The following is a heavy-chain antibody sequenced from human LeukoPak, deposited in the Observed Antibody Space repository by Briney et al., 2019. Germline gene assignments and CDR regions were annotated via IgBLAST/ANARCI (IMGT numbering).Heavy chain of an antibody. D-gene: IGHD3-16*01. CDR2: INPNSGGT. CDR3: ASSGSLGVAGSYFDY. Sequence: ASVKVSCKASGYTFTGYYMHWVRQAPGQGLEWMGSINPNSGGTNYAQRFQGRVTMTRDTSITTAYMELSRLRSDDTAVYYCASSGSLGVAGSYFDYWGQGTLVTVSS. J-gene: IGHJ4*02. V-gene: IGHV1-2*02. CDR1: GYTFTGYY.